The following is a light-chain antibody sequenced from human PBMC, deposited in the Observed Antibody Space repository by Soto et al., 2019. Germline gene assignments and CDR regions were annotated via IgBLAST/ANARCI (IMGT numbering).Light chain of an antibody. Sequence: DIQMTQSPSSLSASVGDRVTITCRASESISNDLHWYQQKPGKAPKILIYAASTLQSGVPSRFSGSGSGTYFTLTISRVQPADFATYYCQQSYTASPYTFGQGTKLQIK. J-gene: IGKJ2*01. V-gene: IGKV1-39*01. CDR2: AAS. CDR1: ESISND. CDR3: QQSYTASPYT.